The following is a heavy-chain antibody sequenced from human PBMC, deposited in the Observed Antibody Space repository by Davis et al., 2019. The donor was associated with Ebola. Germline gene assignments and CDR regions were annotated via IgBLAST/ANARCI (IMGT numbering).Heavy chain of an antibody. D-gene: IGHD4-11*01. V-gene: IGHV3-33*01. CDR3: ARFDHSFDS. CDR2: IWYDGSNK. Sequence: GESLKISCAASGFTFSSYGMHWVRQAPGKGLEWVAVIWYDGSNKYYADSVKGRFTISRDNSKNTLYLQMNSLRAEDTAVYYCARFDHSFDSWGQGVLVTVSS. J-gene: IGHJ4*02. CDR1: GFTFSSYG.